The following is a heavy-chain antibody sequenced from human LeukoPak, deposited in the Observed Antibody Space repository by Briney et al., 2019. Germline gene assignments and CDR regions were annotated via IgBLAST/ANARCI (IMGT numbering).Heavy chain of an antibody. J-gene: IGHJ3*02. CDR3: ARPRAVGAGASAFDI. CDR2: ISAYNGNT. V-gene: IGHV1-18*01. D-gene: IGHD1-26*01. CDR1: GYTFTSYG. Sequence: ASVKVSCKASGYTFTSYGISWVRQAPGQGLEWMGWISAYNGNTNYAQKLQGRVTMTTDTSTSTAYMELRSLRYDDAAVYYCARPRAVGAGASAFDIWGQGTKVTVSS.